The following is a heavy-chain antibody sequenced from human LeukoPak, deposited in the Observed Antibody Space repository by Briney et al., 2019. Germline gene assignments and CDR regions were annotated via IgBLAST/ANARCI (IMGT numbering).Heavy chain of an antibody. CDR1: GGSISSYY. Sequence: PSETLSLTCTVSGGSISSYYWSWIRQPPGKGLEWIGYIYYSGGTNYNPSLKSRVTISVDTSKNQFSLKLSSVTAADTAVYYCARTWIQLWLFDYWGQGTLVTVSS. CDR2: IYYSGGT. J-gene: IGHJ4*02. CDR3: ARTWIQLWLFDY. D-gene: IGHD5-18*01. V-gene: IGHV4-59*01.